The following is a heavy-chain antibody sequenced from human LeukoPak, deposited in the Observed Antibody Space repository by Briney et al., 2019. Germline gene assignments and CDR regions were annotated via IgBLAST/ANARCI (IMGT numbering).Heavy chain of an antibody. CDR1: GFTFSSYA. CDR2: ISGSGGST. D-gene: IGHD2-2*01. V-gene: IGHV3-23*01. J-gene: IGHJ6*03. CDR3: AREGSSTYYYYYMDV. Sequence: PGGSLRLSCAASGFTFSSYAMSWVRQAPGKGLEWVSSISGSGGSTYYAASVKGRFTISRDTSKNTLNLQMNSLRAEDTGLYYCAREGSSTYYYYYMDVWGRGTTVTVSS.